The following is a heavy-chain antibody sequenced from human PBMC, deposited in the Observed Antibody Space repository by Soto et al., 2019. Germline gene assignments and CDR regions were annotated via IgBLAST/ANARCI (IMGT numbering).Heavy chain of an antibody. D-gene: IGHD6-6*01. J-gene: IGHJ5*02. CDR3: ARGDSSSSWNWFDP. CDR2: IYYSGST. V-gene: IGHV4-30-4*01. CDR1: GGSISSGDYY. Sequence: SETLSLTCTVSGGSISSGDYYWSWIRQPPGKGLEWIGYIYYSGSTYYNPSLKSRVTISVDTSKNQFSLKLGSVTAADTAVYYCARGDSSSSWNWFDPWGQGTLVTVSS.